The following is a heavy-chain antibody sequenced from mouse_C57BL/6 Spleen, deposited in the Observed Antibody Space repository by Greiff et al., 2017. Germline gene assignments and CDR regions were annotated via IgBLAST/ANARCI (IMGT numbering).Heavy chain of an antibody. D-gene: IGHD1-1*01. J-gene: IGHJ4*01. CDR1: GYTFTSYW. CDR2: IDPSDSYT. V-gene: IGHV1-69*01. Sequence: QVQLQQPGAELVMPGASVKLSCKASGYTFTSYWMHWVKQRPGQGLEWIGEIDPSDSYTNYNQKFKGKSTLTVDKSSSTAYMQLSSLTSEDSAVYYCARAGPFITTVVGYAMDYWGQGTSVTVSS. CDR3: ARAGPFITTVVGYAMDY.